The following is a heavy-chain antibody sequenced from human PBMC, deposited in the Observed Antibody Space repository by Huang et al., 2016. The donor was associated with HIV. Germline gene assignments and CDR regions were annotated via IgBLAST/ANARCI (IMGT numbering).Heavy chain of an antibody. V-gene: IGHV3-48*01. CDR3: AREKYYYDTSGYSEYHMDH. D-gene: IGHD3-22*01. CDR2: SRSDGDTM. J-gene: IGHJ4*02. Sequence: EVQLVESGGGLVQPGGSLRLSCAPSGFTFSGFAMNWVRQAPGKGMEWIEHSRSDGDTMYDADSVKGRFTISRDNDKKSLYLQMNSLRAEDTAVYYCAREKYYYDTSGYSEYHMDHWGQGTLVTVSS. CDR1: GFTFSGFA.